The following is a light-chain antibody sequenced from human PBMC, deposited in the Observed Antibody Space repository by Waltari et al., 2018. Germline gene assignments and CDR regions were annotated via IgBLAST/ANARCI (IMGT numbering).Light chain of an antibody. Sequence: GDRVTITCRASQSISSYLNWYQQKPGKAPKLLIYAASSLQSGVPSRFSGSGSGTDFTLTISSLQPEDFATYYCQQSYSTPLTFGGGTKVEIK. CDR2: AAS. J-gene: IGKJ4*01. V-gene: IGKV1-39*01. CDR3: QQSYSTPLT. CDR1: QSISSY.